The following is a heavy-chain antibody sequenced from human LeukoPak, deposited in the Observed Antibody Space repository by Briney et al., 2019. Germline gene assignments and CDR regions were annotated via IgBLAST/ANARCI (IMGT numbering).Heavy chain of an antibody. V-gene: IGHV1-18*01. CDR2: ISVYTGNT. CDR3: ARGGKIRAVTGLQYYYNMGV. Sequence: ASVKVSCKGSGYTFTSYGISWVRQAPGQGLEWVGWISVYTGNTNYAQNLQGRVTMTTDTSTNTAYMELRSLRSDDTAVYYCARGGKIRAVTGLQYYYNMGVWGQGTTVTVSS. J-gene: IGHJ6*02. CDR1: GYTFTSYG. D-gene: IGHD6-19*01.